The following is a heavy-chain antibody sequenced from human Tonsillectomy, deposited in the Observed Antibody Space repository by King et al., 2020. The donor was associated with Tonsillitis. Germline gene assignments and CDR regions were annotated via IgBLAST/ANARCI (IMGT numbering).Heavy chain of an antibody. CDR2: IDHSGST. V-gene: IGHV4-4*02. CDR3: ARDAGATYYYDSSGLLAFDI. Sequence: QLQESGPGLVKPSGTLSLTCAVSGGSISSSNWWSWVRQPPGKGLEWIGEIDHSGSTNYNPSLKSRVTISVDKSKNQFSLKLSSVTAADTAVYYCARDAGATYYYDSSGLLAFDIWGQGTMVTVSS. CDR1: GGSISSSNW. J-gene: IGHJ3*02. D-gene: IGHD3-22*01.